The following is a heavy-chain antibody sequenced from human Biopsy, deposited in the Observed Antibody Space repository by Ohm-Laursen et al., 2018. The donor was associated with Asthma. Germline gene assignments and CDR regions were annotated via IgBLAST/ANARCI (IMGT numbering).Heavy chain of an antibody. CDR1: GYTFNSAG. D-gene: IGHD3-10*01. Sequence: ASVKVSCKTSGYTFNSAGITWVRQAPGQGLEWTGWISVYNGNTKVAQKLQDRVTMITDTSTSTAYMELRSLRSDDTAVYFCARAADYSHYYGIDVWGQGTTVTVS. J-gene: IGHJ6*02. CDR2: ISVYNGNT. CDR3: ARAADYSHYYGIDV. V-gene: IGHV1-18*01.